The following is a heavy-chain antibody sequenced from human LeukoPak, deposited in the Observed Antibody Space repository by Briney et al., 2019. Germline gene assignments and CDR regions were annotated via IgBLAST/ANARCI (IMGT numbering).Heavy chain of an antibody. CDR3: ARGPPGGFSITIFGVVLGYFDY. D-gene: IGHD3-3*01. CDR2: IYYSGST. J-gene: IGHJ4*02. CDR1: GGSISSYY. V-gene: IGHV4-59*01. Sequence: SETLSLTCTVSGGSISSYYWSWIRQPPGKGLEWIGYIYYSGSTNYNPSLKSRVTISVDTSKNQFSLKLSSVTAADTAVYYCARGPPGGFSITIFGVVLGYFDYWGQGTLVTVSS.